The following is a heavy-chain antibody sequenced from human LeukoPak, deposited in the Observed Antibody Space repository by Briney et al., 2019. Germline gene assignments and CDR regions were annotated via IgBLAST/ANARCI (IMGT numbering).Heavy chain of an antibody. Sequence: PGGSLRLSCAASGFTFSSYWMHWVRQAPGKGLVWVSRINSDGSSTSYADSVKGRFTISRDNAKNTLYLQMNSLRAEDPAVYYCARDLETLYYYDSSGYPYWGQGTLVTVSS. J-gene: IGHJ4*02. D-gene: IGHD3-22*01. CDR3: ARDLETLYYYDSSGYPY. CDR2: INSDGSST. V-gene: IGHV3-74*01. CDR1: GFTFSSYW.